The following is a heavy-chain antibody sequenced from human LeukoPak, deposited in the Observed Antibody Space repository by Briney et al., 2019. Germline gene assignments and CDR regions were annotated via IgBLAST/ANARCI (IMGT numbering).Heavy chain of an antibody. Sequence: PGASLRLSCAASGFTFSSYAMSWVRQAPGKGLEWVPAISGSGGSTYYADSVKGRFTISRDNSKNTLYLQMNSLRAEDTAVYYCAKQPRTKWDRPQADAFDIWGQGTMVTVSS. CDR1: GFTFSSYA. D-gene: IGHD1-26*01. J-gene: IGHJ3*02. CDR2: ISGSGGST. CDR3: AKQPRTKWDRPQADAFDI. V-gene: IGHV3-23*01.